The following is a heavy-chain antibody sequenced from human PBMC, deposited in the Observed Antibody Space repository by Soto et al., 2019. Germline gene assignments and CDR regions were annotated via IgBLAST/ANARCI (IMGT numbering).Heavy chain of an antibody. D-gene: IGHD1-26*01. Sequence: GGSLRLSCAASGFIFENFGMSWVRQAPGKGLEWTSSISGSGFKKYYADSVKGRFTISRDNSKSTVYLELNNLSAEDTAVYHCAKNQGVELVPLATVDWFDPWGQGSVVTVSS. CDR2: ISGSGFKK. CDR1: GFIFENFG. CDR3: AKNQGVELVPLATVDWFDP. V-gene: IGHV3-23*01. J-gene: IGHJ5*02.